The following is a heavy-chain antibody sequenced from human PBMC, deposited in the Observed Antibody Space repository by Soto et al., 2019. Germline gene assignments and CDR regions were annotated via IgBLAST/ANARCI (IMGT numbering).Heavy chain of an antibody. CDR3: ATNYGSGSAHFDN. J-gene: IGHJ4*02. Sequence: QVQLVQSGAEVKKPGSSVKDSCTASGDTFNFYTISWVRRAPGQGLEWMGRIIPMLGMSNYAQNFQGRVTMIADKSTSTAYMELSSLRSEDTALYYCATNYGSGSAHFDNWGQGTLVTVSS. D-gene: IGHD3-10*01. CDR1: GDTFNFYT. CDR2: IIPMLGMS. V-gene: IGHV1-69*02.